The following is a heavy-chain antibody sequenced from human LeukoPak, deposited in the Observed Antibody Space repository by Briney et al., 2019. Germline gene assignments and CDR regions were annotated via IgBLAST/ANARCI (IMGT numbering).Heavy chain of an antibody. CDR3: ARGRNYDILTGYSRFDP. Sequence: SETLSLTCAVYGGSFSGYYWSWIRQPPGKGLEWIGEINHSGSTNYNPSLKSRVTISVDTSKNQFSLKLSSVTAADTAVYYCARGRNYDILTGYSRFDPWGQGTLVTVSS. J-gene: IGHJ5*02. V-gene: IGHV4-34*01. D-gene: IGHD3-9*01. CDR2: INHSGST. CDR1: GGSFSGYY.